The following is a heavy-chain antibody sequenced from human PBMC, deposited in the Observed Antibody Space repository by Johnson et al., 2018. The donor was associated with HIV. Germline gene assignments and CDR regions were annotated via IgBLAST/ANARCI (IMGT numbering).Heavy chain of an antibody. V-gene: IGHV3-43D*03. Sequence: VQLVESGGGLVQPGRSLRLSCAASGFTFNNYAMHWVRQAPGKGLEWVSLIAWDGSSAYYADSVKGRFTIARDNSKNSLYLEMNSLRAEDIALYYCAKGYSSTWHDAFNIWGQGTMVTVSS. CDR3: AKGYSSTWHDAFNI. CDR1: GFTFNNYA. CDR2: IAWDGSSA. J-gene: IGHJ3*02. D-gene: IGHD6-13*01.